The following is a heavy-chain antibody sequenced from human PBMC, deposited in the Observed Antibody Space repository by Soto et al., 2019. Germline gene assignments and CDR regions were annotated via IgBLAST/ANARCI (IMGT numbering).Heavy chain of an antibody. CDR2: IIPILGIA. D-gene: IGHD3-22*01. CDR1: GGTFSSST. J-gene: IGHJ3*02. V-gene: IGHV1-69*02. CDR3: ARGSYYYDSSGFHDAFDI. Sequence: SVKVSCKASGGTFSSSTISWGRHAPGQGLEWMGRIIPILGIANYAQKFQGRVTITADKSTSTAYMELSSLRSEDTAVYYCARGSYYYDSSGFHDAFDIWGQGTMVTVSS.